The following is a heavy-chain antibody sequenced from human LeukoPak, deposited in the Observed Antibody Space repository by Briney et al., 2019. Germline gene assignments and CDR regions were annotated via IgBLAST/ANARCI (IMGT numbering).Heavy chain of an antibody. CDR3: ARYCSSTSCFQSGGHYYGMDV. J-gene: IGHJ6*04. V-gene: IGHV4-30-2*01. Sequence: PSQTLSLTCAVSGGSISSGGYSWSWIRQPPGKGLEWIGYIYHSGSTYYNPSLKSRVTISVDRSKNQFSLKLSSVIAADTAVYYCARYCSSTSCFQSGGHYYGMDVWGKGTTVTVSS. CDR2: IYHSGST. D-gene: IGHD2-2*01. CDR1: GGSISSGGYS.